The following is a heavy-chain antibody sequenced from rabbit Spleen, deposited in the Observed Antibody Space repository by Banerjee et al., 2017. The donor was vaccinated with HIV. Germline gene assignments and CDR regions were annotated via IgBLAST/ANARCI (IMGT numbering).Heavy chain of an antibody. Sequence: QSLEESGGDLVKPGASLTLTCTASGVSFSYSDYMCWVRQPPGKGLEWIACIDSGSVGSTYYATWAKGRFTISKTSSTTVTLQMTSLTAADTATYFCARDLTGVIGWNFGWWGPGTLVTVS. D-gene: IGHD1-1*01. CDR3: ARDLTGVIGWNFGW. CDR2: IDSGSVGST. J-gene: IGHJ4*01. V-gene: IGHV1S40*01. CDR1: GVSFSYSDY.